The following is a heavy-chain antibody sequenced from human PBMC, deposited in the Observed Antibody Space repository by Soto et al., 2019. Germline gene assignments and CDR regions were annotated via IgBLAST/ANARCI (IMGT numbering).Heavy chain of an antibody. D-gene: IGHD4-17*01. CDR1: GFTFSSYA. J-gene: IGHJ3*02. CDR3: ARDPGRCDYGDPPAFDI. V-gene: IGHV3-30-3*01. CDR2: ISYDGSNK. Sequence: GGSLRLSCAASGFTFSSYAMHWVRQAPGKGLEWVAVISYDGSNKYYADSVKGRFTISRDNSKNTLYLQMNSLRAEDTAVYYCARDPGRCDYGDPPAFDIWGQGTMVTVSS.